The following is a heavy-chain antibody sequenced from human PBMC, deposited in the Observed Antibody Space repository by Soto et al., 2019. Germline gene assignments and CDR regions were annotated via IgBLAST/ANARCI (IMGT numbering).Heavy chain of an antibody. CDR3: ARDPTNYDFWSGYENWFDP. CDR1: GFTFSSYS. V-gene: IGHV3-48*01. J-gene: IGHJ5*02. Sequence: HPGGSLRLSCAASGFTFSSYSMNWVRQAPGKGLEWVSYISSSSSTIYYADSVKGRFTISRDNAKNSLYLQMNSLRAEDTAVYYCARDPTNYDFWSGYENWFDPWGQGTLVTVSS. CDR2: ISSSSSTI. D-gene: IGHD3-3*01.